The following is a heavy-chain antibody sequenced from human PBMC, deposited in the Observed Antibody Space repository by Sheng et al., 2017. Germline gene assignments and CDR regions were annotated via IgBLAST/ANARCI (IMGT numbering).Heavy chain of an antibody. J-gene: IGHJ4*02. V-gene: IGHV3-21*01. CDR1: GFTFSSYS. Sequence: EVQLVESGGGLVKPWGGPLRLSCAASGFTFSSYSMNWVRQAPGKGLEWVSSISSSSSYIYYADSVKGRFTISRDNAKNSLYLQMNSLRAEDTAVYYCARDHDSWPFDYWGQGTLVTVSS. D-gene: IGHD6-13*01. CDR2: ISSSSSYI. CDR3: ARDHDSWPFDY.